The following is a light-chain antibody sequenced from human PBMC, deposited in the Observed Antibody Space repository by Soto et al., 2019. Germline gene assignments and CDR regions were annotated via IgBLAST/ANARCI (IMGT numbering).Light chain of an antibody. CDR3: SSYTRSSTRV. Sequence: QSALTQPASVSGSPGQSITISCTGTSSDVGGYNYVSWYQQHPVKAPKLMIYEVSNRPSGVSNRFSGSKSGNTASLTISGLQAEGEADYYCSSYTRSSTRVFVGGTKLTVL. CDR1: SSDVGGYNY. V-gene: IGLV2-14*01. CDR2: EVS. J-gene: IGLJ3*02.